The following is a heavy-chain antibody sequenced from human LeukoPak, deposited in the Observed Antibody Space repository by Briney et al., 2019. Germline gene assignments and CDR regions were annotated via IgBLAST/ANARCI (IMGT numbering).Heavy chain of an antibody. V-gene: IGHV4-4*02. D-gene: IGHD3-3*01. CDR1: GGSISSGGYS. CDR2: IYHSGST. J-gene: IGHJ4*02. CDR3: ASLINSYYDFWSGYYERPALGYFDY. Sequence: SETLSLTCAVSGGSISSGGYSWSWVRQPPGKGLEWIGEIYHSGSTNYNPSLKSRVTISVDKSKNQFSLKLSSVTAADTAVYYCASLINSYYDFWSGYYERPALGYFDYWGQGTLVTVSS.